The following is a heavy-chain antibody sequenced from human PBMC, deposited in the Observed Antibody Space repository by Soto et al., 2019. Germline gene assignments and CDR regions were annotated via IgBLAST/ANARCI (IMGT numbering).Heavy chain of an antibody. V-gene: IGHV4-39*01. CDR2: IYYSGST. Sequence: ASETLSLTCTVSGGSNSSSSYYWGWIRQPPGKGLEWIGSIYYSGSTYYNPSLKSRVTISVDTSKNQFSLKLSSVTAADTAVYYCANERGWGQGTLVTVSS. CDR3: ANERG. J-gene: IGHJ4*02. CDR1: GGSNSSSSYY. D-gene: IGHD1-1*01.